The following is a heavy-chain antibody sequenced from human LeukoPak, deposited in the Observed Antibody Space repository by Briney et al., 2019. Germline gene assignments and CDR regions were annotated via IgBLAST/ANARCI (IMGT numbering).Heavy chain of an antibody. CDR2: ISSSGSTI. J-gene: IGHJ4*02. CDR3: AKVGSSWLRQYYFDY. CDR1: GFTFSSYE. D-gene: IGHD6-13*01. Sequence: PGGSLGLSCAASGFTFSSYEMNWVRQAPGKGLEWVSYISSSGSTIYYADSVKGRFTISRDNAKNSLYLQMNSLRAEDTALYYCAKVGSSWLRQYYFDYWGQGTLVTVSS. V-gene: IGHV3-48*03.